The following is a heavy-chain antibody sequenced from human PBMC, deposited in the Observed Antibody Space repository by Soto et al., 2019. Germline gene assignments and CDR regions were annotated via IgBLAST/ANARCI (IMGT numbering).Heavy chain of an antibody. CDR2: ISYDGSNK. J-gene: IGHJ4*02. V-gene: IGHV3-30*18. CDR1: GFTFSSYG. Sequence: GGSLRLSCAASGFTFSSYGMHWVRQAPGKGLEWVAVISYDGSNKYYADSVKGRFTISRDNSKNTLYLQMNSLRAEDTAVYYCAKGRDGYNLWGYWGQGTLVTVSS. CDR3: AKGRDGYNLWGY. D-gene: IGHD5-12*01.